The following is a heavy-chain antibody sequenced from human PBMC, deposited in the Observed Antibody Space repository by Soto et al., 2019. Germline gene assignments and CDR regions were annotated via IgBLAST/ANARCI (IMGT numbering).Heavy chain of an antibody. V-gene: IGHV1-2*02. CDR3: SSSMVRGVIHAGFDP. Sequence: GASVKVSCKASGYTFTGYYMHWVRQAPGQGLEWMGWINPNSGGTNYAQKFQGRVTMTRDTSISTAYMELSRLRSDDTAVYYCSSSMVRGVIHAGFDPWGQGTLVTVSS. CDR2: INPNSGGT. D-gene: IGHD3-10*01. J-gene: IGHJ5*02. CDR1: GYTFTGYY.